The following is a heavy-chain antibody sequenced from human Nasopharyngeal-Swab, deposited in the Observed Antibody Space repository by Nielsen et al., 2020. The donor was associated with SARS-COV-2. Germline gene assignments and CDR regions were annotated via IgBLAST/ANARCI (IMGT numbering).Heavy chain of an antibody. D-gene: IGHD5-24*01. Sequence: GGSLRLSCAASGFTFSSYAMHWVRQAPGKGLEWVAVISYDGSNKYYADSVKGRFTISRDNSMNTLHLQMSDLRAEDTAMYYCARDDKVGRRSDGYILSYWGQGTLVTVSS. J-gene: IGHJ4*02. CDR2: ISYDGSNK. CDR1: GFTFSSYA. V-gene: IGHV3-30-3*01. CDR3: ARDDKVGRRSDGYILSY.